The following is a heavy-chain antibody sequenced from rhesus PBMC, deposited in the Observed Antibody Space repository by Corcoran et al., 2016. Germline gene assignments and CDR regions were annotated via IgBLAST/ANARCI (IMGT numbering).Heavy chain of an antibody. CDR1: GGSINSNY. CDR2: IRSGEST. Sequence: QVQLQQWGEGLVKPSETLSLTCAVYGGSINSNYWSWIRQPPGKGLEWIGRIRSGESTNYNPSLKSRVTISIDTSKNQFSLKLSSVTAADTAVYYCARVGEWELPRFDYWGQGVLVTVSS. D-gene: IGHD1-44*02. CDR3: ARVGEWELPRFDY. J-gene: IGHJ4*01. V-gene: IGHV4-160*01.